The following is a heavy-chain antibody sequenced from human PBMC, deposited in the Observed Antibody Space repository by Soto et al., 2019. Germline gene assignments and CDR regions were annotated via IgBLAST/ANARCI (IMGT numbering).Heavy chain of an antibody. V-gene: IGHV4-31*03. CDR3: ARSHRPSYGDYAY. J-gene: IGHJ4*02. CDR2: NYYSGST. Sequence: SETLSLTCTVSGGSISSGGYYWSWIRQHPGKGLEWIGYNYYSGSTYYNPSLKSRVTISVDTSKNQFSLKLSSVTAADTAVYYCARSHRPSYGDYAYWGQGALVTVSS. D-gene: IGHD4-17*01. CDR1: GGSISSGGYY.